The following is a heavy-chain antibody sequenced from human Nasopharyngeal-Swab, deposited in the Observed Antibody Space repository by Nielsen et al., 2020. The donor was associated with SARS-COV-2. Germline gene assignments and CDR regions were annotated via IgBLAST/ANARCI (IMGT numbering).Heavy chain of an antibody. D-gene: IGHD5-18*01. Sequence: GESLKISCAASGFSFSSFWMHWVRQVPGEGLVWVSRIDTGGTRTDYADSVKGRFTISRDNSKNTLYLQMNSLRAEDTAVYYCAKKAPGVGQLWYDYWGQGTLVTVSS. CDR2: IDTGGTRT. CDR3: AKKAPGVGQLWYDY. V-gene: IGHV3-74*01. J-gene: IGHJ4*02. CDR1: GFSFSSFW.